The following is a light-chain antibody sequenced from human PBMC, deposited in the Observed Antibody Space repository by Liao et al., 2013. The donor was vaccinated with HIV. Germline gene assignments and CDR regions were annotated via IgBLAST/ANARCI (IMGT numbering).Light chain of an antibody. CDR3: QAWDTSTANWV. J-gene: IGLJ3*02. V-gene: IGLV3-1*01. CDR1: KLGDKF. Sequence: SYELTQPPSVSVSPGQTASITCSGDKLGDKFASWYQQKPGQSPVLVIYQDTKRPSGIPERFSGSNSGNTATLTISGTQAMDEADYYCQAWDTSTANWVFGGGTKLTVL. CDR2: QDT.